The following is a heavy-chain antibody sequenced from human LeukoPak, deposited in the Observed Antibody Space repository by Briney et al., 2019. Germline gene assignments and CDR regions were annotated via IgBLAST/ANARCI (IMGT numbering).Heavy chain of an antibody. Sequence: TGGSLRLSCAASGIRFSGSGMHWVRQPPGKGLEWVAFIQFDGINIKYADSVKGRFTISRDNSKNTVWLQMNSLTTDDTAVYYCAREAGTVVIGRFDPWGQGTLVTVSS. V-gene: IGHV3-30*02. CDR2: IQFDGINI. D-gene: IGHD2-15*01. CDR3: AREAGTVVIGRFDP. J-gene: IGHJ5*02. CDR1: GIRFSGSG.